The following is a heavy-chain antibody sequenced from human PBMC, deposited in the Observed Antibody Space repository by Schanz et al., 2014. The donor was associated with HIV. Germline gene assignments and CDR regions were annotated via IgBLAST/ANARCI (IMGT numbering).Heavy chain of an antibody. CDR2: ISESGRYT. J-gene: IGHJ4*02. CDR3: AKGWRGYSISSLVDY. D-gene: IGHD6-6*01. Sequence: EVQLLESGGGLVQPGGSLRLSCAASGLTFSDYAMTWVRQGAGKGLEWVSTISESGRYTYYADSVKGRFTISRDTSKKTLYLQMNSLRADDTAVYYCAKGWRGYSISSLVDYWGQGSLVTVSS. V-gene: IGHV3-23*01. CDR1: GLTFSDYA.